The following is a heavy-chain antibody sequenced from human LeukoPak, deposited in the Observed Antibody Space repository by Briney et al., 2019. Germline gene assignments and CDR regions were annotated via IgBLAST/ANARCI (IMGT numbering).Heavy chain of an antibody. CDR1: GFTFSSYA. D-gene: IGHD2-8*02. CDR3: AKGVSSVVYALNWFDP. Sequence: GGSLRLSCAASGFTFSSYAMSWVRQAPGKGLEWVSAISGSGGSTYYADSVKGRFTISRDNSKNTLYLQMNSLRAEDTAVYYCAKGVSSVVYALNWFDPWGQGTLVTVSS. V-gene: IGHV3-23*01. J-gene: IGHJ5*02. CDR2: ISGSGGST.